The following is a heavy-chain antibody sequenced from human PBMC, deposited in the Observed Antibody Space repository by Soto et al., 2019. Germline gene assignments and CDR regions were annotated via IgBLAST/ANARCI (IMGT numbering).Heavy chain of an antibody. J-gene: IGHJ6*02. CDR1: GFTFSSYS. V-gene: IGHV3-48*02. Sequence: GGSLRLSCAASGFTFSSYSMNWVRQAPGKGLEWVSYISSSSSTIYYADSVKGRFTISRDNAKNSLYLQMNSLRDEDTAVYYCARERGGSYYGPNYYYYYGMDVWGQGTTVTV. D-gene: IGHD1-26*01. CDR2: ISSSSSTI. CDR3: ARERGGSYYGPNYYYYYGMDV.